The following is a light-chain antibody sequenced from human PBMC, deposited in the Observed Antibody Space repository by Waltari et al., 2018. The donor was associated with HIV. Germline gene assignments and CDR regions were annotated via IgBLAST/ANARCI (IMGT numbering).Light chain of an antibody. CDR1: RDIANF. Sequence: DIQMTQSPSSVSAYVGDRVIITCRASRDIANFLAWYQHKAGEAPKLLIYVASTLQLGVPSRFSGSGSGTDFILTITSLQPEDVATYYCQKFNSAPLTFGGGTKVEIK. J-gene: IGKJ4*01. V-gene: IGKV1-27*01. CDR3: QKFNSAPLT. CDR2: VAS.